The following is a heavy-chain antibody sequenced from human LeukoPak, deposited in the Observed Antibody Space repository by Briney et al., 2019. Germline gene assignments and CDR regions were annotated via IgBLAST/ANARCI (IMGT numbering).Heavy chain of an antibody. D-gene: IGHD1-14*01. Sequence: ASVKVSCKASGYTFTSYDINWVRQATGRGLEWMGWMNPNSGITGYAQKFQGRVTMTRNTSISTAYMELSSLRSEDTAVYYCARVMTSQRYYFDYWGQGTLVTVSS. J-gene: IGHJ4*02. V-gene: IGHV1-8*01. CDR3: ARVMTSQRYYFDY. CDR2: MNPNSGIT. CDR1: GYTFTSYD.